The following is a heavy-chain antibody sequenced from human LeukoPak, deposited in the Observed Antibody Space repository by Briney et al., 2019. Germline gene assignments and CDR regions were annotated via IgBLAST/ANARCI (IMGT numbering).Heavy chain of an antibody. V-gene: IGHV3-74*01. J-gene: IGHJ3*02. D-gene: IGHD6-6*01. CDR3: VREYSSSSGRAFDI. CDR2: IITDGSST. Sequence: GGSLRLSCAASGFTFSSYWMHWVRQPPGKWMVSVSRIITDGSSTNSADSVKGRFTISRDNAKNTLYLQMNSLRAEDTAVYYCVREYSSSSGRAFDIWGQGTMVTVSP. CDR1: GFTFSSYW.